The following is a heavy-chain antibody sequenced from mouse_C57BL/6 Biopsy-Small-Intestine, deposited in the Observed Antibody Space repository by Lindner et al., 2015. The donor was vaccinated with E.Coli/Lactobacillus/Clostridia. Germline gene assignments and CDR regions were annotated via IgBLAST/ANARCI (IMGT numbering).Heavy chain of an antibody. CDR3: VRGTRLDF. CDR1: GFAFSSSW. J-gene: IGHJ2*01. V-gene: IGHV1-82*01. Sequence: VQLQESGPELVKPGASVKISCKASGFAFSSSWMNWVKQRPGKGLEWIGRIYPGDGDTNYNGRFKGKATLTADKSSSTAYMQLSSLTSEDSAVYFCVRGTRLDFWGQGTTLTVSS. D-gene: IGHD3-3*01. CDR2: IYPGDGDT.